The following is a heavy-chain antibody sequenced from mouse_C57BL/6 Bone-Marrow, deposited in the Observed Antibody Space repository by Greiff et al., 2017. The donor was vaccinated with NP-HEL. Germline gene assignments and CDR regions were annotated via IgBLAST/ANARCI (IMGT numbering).Heavy chain of an antibody. CDR3: ARGRCCDDYDVDY. CDR1: GYTFTSYW. D-gene: IGHD2-4*01. V-gene: IGHV1-64*01. CDR2: IHPNSGST. Sequence: QVQLQQPGAELVKPGASVKLSCKASGYTFTSYWMHWVKQRPGQGLEWIGMIHPNSGSTNYNEKFKSKATLTVDKSSSTAYMQLSSLTSDESAVYYCARGRCCDDYDVDYWGQGTTLTVSS. J-gene: IGHJ2*01.